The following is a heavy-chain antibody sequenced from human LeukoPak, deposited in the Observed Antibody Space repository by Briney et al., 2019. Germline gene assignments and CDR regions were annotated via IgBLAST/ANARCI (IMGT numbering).Heavy chain of an antibody. CDR2: IYYSGST. D-gene: IGHD6-13*01. V-gene: IGHV4-59*08. CDR3: ASTIAAAGHAFDI. J-gene: IGHJ3*02. CDR1: GGSISSYY. Sequence: SETLSLTCTVSGGSISSYYWSWIRQPPGKGLEWIGYIYYSGSTNYNPSLKSRVTISVDTSKNQFSLKLSSVTAADTAVYYCASTIAAAGHAFDIWGQGTMVTVSS.